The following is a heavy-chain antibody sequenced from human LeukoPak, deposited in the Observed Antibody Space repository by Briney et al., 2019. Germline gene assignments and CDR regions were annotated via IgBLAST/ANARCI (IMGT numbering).Heavy chain of an antibody. CDR3: ARDYYDSSGYSY. CDR1: AFAFSSYG. Sequence: GGSLRLSCAASAFAFSSYGMHWVRQAPGKGLEWVAFIRDDGSNKYYADSVKGRFTISRDNSKNTLYLQMNSLRAEDTAVYYCARDYYDSSGYSYWGQGTLVTVSS. D-gene: IGHD3-22*01. V-gene: IGHV3-30*02. CDR2: IRDDGSNK. J-gene: IGHJ4*02.